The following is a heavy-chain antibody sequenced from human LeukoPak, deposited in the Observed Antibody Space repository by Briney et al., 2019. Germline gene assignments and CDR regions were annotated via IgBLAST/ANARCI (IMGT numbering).Heavy chain of an antibody. CDR2: ISVSGNST. D-gene: IGHD3-10*01. V-gene: IGHV3-23*01. CDR3: AGSHSRGALSY. J-gene: IGHJ4*02. CDR1: GFTFSSSA. Sequence: GGSLRLSCAASGFTFSSSAMNWVRQVPGKGLEWVSGISVSGNSTYYADSVKGRFTISRDNSKNTLYLQLSSLRAEDTAVYYCAGSHSRGALSYWGQGTLVTVSS.